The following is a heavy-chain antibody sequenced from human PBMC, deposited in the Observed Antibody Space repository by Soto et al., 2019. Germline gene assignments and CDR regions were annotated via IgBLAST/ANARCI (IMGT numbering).Heavy chain of an antibody. J-gene: IGHJ4*02. CDR3: ARDSGAKLSSS. CDR1: GGTFSSYR. CDR2: IVPIYRAA. Sequence: SVKVFCKASGGTFSSYRINWVRQAPGQGVVWVGGIVPIYRAADYAQKSQGRVTSTADESARTAYLEVRSQKSQDTAVYYCARDSGAKLSSSWGQGTLVTVSS. D-gene: IGHD6-13*01. V-gene: IGHV1-69*13.